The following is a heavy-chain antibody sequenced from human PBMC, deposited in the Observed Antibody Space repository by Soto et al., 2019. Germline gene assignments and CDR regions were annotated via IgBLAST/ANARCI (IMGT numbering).Heavy chain of an antibody. CDR3: ARHGDGITIFGVVTYLYYFDY. V-gene: IGHV4-39*01. CDR2: IDYSGST. CDR1: VAPFGIVSTY. J-gene: IGHJ4*02. D-gene: IGHD3-3*01. Sequence: QLRESGPELVKPPGPLSPPSTASVAPFGIVSTYWGWSGQPPGRGLRGFGGIDYSGSTYNTPPLKSRVTISVDTSKNQFSLKLGSVTAADTAVYYCARHGDGITIFGVVTYLYYFDYWGQGTLVTVSS.